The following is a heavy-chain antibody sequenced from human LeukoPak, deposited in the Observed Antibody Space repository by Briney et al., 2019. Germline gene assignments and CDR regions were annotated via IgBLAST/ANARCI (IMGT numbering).Heavy chain of an antibody. Sequence: SETLSLTCTVSGVSLCSYYWSWLRHPPGQALEWLGYIYYSGSTNYNPSLKSRVTISVDTSKNQFSLKLSSVTAADTAVFYCARTRPSGSSYYFDSWGQGTLVTVSS. CDR1: GVSLCSYY. CDR2: IYYSGST. J-gene: IGHJ4*02. D-gene: IGHD1-26*01. V-gene: IGHV4-59*08. CDR3: ARTRPSGSSYYFDS.